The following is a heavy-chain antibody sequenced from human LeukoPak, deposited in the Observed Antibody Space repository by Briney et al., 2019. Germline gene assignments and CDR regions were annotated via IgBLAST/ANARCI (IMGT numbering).Heavy chain of an antibody. CDR3: ARGGYSGSGNYFDY. Sequence: GGSLGLSCAASGFTFSSYWMHWVRQAPGKGLVWVSRINSDGSSTSYADSVKGRFTISRDNAKNTLYLQMNSLRAEDTAVYYCARGGYSGSGNYFDYWGQGTLVTVSS. CDR1: GFTFSSYW. J-gene: IGHJ4*02. CDR2: INSDGSST. D-gene: IGHD3-10*01. V-gene: IGHV3-74*01.